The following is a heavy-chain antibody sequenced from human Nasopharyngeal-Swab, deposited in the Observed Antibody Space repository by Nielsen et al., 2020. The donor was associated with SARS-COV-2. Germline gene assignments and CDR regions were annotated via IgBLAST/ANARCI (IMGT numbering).Heavy chain of an antibody. D-gene: IGHD3-10*01. CDR2: IRSKAYGGTT. J-gene: IGHJ5*02. V-gene: IGHV3-49*04. CDR3: TRAMVRGAPNWFDP. Sequence: SLKISCTASGFTFGDYAMSWVRQAPGKGLEWVGFIRSKAYGGTTEYAASVKGRFTISRDDSKSIAYLQMNSLKTEDTAVYYCTRAMVRGAPNWFDPWGQGTLVTVSS. CDR1: GFTFGDYA.